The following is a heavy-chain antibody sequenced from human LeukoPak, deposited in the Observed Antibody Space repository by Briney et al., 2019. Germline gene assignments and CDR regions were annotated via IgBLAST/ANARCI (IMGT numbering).Heavy chain of an antibody. Sequence: SETLSLTCTVFGGSISSGDYYWSWIRQPPGKGLEWTGYIYYSGSTYYNPSLKSRVTISVDTSKNQFSLKLSSVTAADTAVYYCARGVQYYDSSGYYLDNFDYWGQGTLVTVSS. CDR1: GGSISSGDYY. J-gene: IGHJ4*02. CDR3: ARGVQYYDSSGYYLDNFDY. V-gene: IGHV4-30-4*01. D-gene: IGHD3-22*01. CDR2: IYYSGST.